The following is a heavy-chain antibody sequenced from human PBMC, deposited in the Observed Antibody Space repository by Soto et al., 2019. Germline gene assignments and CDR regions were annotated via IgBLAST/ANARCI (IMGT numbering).Heavy chain of an antibody. CDR1: GYTFTSYA. J-gene: IGHJ6*02. CDR2: INAGNGNT. V-gene: IGHV1-3*01. Sequence: QVQLVQSGAEVKKPGASVKVSCKASGYTFTSYAMHWVRQAPGQRLEWMGWINAGNGNTKYSQKFQGRVTITRDTSASTAYMELSSLRSEDTAVYYCARARVHSNYESCMDVWGQGTTVSVSS. CDR3: ARARVHSNYESCMDV. D-gene: IGHD4-4*01.